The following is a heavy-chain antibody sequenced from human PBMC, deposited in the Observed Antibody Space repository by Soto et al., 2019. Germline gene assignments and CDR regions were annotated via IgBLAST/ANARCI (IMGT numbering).Heavy chain of an antibody. V-gene: IGHV4-4*02. CDR1: SGSISSSNW. D-gene: IGHD1-26*01. CDR3: ARVIVGALAD. Sequence: SETLSLTCAVSSGSISSSNWWSWVRQPPGKGLEWIGEIYYSGSTYYNPSLKSRVTISVDTSKNQFSLKLSSVTAADTAVYYCARVIVGALADWGQGTLVTVSS. CDR2: IYYSGST. J-gene: IGHJ4*02.